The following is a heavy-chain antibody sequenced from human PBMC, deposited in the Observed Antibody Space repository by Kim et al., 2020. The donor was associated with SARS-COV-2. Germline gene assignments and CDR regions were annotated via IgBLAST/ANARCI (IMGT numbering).Heavy chain of an antibody. Sequence: SETLSLTCTVSGGSISSGGYYWSWIRQHPGKGLEWIGYIYYSGSTYYNPSLKSRVTISVDTSKNQFSLKLSSVTAADTAVYYCARDPVEKASSSFDIWGQGTMVTVSS. D-gene: IGHD1-26*01. J-gene: IGHJ3*02. V-gene: IGHV4-31*03. CDR3: ARDPVEKASSSFDI. CDR1: GGSISSGGYY. CDR2: IYYSGST.